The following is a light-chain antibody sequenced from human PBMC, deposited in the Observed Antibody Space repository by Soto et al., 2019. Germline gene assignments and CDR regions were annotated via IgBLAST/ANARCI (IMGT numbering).Light chain of an antibody. CDR1: PSVSST. CDR3: QQYNNWPQT. V-gene: IGKV3-15*01. CDR2: GAS. Sequence: EIVMTQSPATLSVSPGERATLSCRASPSVSSTLAWYQQKPVQAPRLLIYGASTRATGIPARFSGSGSGTEFTLSISSLQSEDFAVYYCQQYNNWPQTFGQGTKVEIK. J-gene: IGKJ1*01.